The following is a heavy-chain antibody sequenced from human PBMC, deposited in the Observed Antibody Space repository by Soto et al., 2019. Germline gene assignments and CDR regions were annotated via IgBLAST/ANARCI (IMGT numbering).Heavy chain of an antibody. CDR1: KFTFSTYA. CDR3: AKDMVHCAGTRCARYFEK. V-gene: IGHV3-23*01. J-gene: IGHJ4*02. D-gene: IGHD2-2*01. CDR2: ISGSGDNT. Sequence: GGSLRLSCAASKFTFSTYAMTWVRQAPGKGLEWVSDISGSGDNTYYADSVKGRFTVSRDNSKSTLYLQMNSLSDEYKAVYYCAKDMVHCAGTRCARYFEKWGRGTLVTVAS.